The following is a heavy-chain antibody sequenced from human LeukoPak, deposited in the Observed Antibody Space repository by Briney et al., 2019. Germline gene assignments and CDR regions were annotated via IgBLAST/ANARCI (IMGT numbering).Heavy chain of an antibody. J-gene: IGHJ5*02. CDR2: INPNSGGT. CDR3: ARHLQIVVVPAAVGFGFDP. V-gene: IGHV1-2*02. D-gene: IGHD2-2*01. CDR1: GYTFTGYY. Sequence: GASVKVSCKASGYTFTGYYMHWVRQAPGQGLEWMGWINPNSGGTNYAQKFQGRVTMTRDTSISTAYMELSRLRSDDTAVYYCARHLQIVVVPAAVGFGFDPWGQGTLVTVSS.